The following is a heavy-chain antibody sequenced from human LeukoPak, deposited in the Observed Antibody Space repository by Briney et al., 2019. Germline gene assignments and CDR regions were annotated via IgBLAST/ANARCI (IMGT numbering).Heavy chain of an antibody. CDR3: ARGGNSSWDY. CDR1: GFVFSNYW. CDR2: IKPDGTEK. Sequence: GGSLRLSCAASGFVFSNYWMSWVRQAPGKGLEWVANIKPDGTEKYYVDSLKGRFTISRDNTKNSLYLQMSSLRVEDTAVYYCARGGNSSWDYWGQGTLVTVSS. J-gene: IGHJ4*02. V-gene: IGHV3-7*01. D-gene: IGHD6-6*01.